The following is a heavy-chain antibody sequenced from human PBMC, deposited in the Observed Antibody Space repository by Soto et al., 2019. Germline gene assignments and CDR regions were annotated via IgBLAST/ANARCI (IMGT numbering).Heavy chain of an antibody. Sequence: PGESLKISCKGSGYSFTSYWIGWVRQMPGKGLEWMGIIYPGDSDTRYSPSFQGQVTISADKSISTAYLQMNSLKTEDTAVYYCTSQDVVVVAAPYYYGMDVWGQGTTVTVSS. CDR2: IYPGDSDT. V-gene: IGHV5-51*01. D-gene: IGHD2-15*01. CDR1: GYSFTSYW. J-gene: IGHJ6*02. CDR3: TSQDVVVVAAPYYYGMDV.